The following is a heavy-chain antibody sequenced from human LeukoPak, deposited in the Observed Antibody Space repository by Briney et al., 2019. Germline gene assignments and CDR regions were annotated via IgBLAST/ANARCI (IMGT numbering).Heavy chain of an antibody. Sequence: PGGSLRLSCAASGFTFRDSAMTWVRQAPGKGLEWISAIGTSGGDTIYTDSVKGRFTISRDNSRNTLFLQMNSLRAEDTAIYYCAKGGNYAPLDYWGQGTLVTVSS. CDR3: AKGGNYAPLDY. CDR2: IGTSGGDT. J-gene: IGHJ4*02. V-gene: IGHV3-23*01. D-gene: IGHD1-7*01. CDR1: GFTFRDSA.